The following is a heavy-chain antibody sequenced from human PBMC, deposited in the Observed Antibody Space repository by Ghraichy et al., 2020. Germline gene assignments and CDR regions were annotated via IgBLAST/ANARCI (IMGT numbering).Heavy chain of an antibody. CDR1: GFTFSSYG. Sequence: GGSLRLSCAASGFTFSSYGMHWVRQAPGKGLEWVAVIWYDGSNKYYADSVKGRFTISRDNSKNTLYLQMNSLRAEDTAVYYCAREPSGRPAFDIWGQGTMVTVSS. V-gene: IGHV3-33*01. CDR2: IWYDGSNK. J-gene: IGHJ3*02. CDR3: AREPSGRPAFDI. D-gene: IGHD6-25*01.